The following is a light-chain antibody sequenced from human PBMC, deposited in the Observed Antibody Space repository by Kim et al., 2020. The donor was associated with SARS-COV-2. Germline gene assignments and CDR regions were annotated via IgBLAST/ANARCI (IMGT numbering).Light chain of an antibody. V-gene: IGLV3-1*01. CDR1: KLGDKY. Sequence: SVSPGQTASITCPGNKLGDKYACWYQQKPGQSPVLVIYKDSKRPSGIPERFSGSNSGNTATLTISGTQAMEEADYYCQAWDSSTAVFGGGTQLTVL. CDR2: KDS. CDR3: QAWDSSTAV. J-gene: IGLJ3*02.